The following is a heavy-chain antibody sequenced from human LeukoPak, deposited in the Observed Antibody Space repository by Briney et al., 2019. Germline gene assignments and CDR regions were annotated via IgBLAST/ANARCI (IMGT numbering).Heavy chain of an antibody. CDR3: ARLELNYYGMDV. V-gene: IGHV3-21*01. J-gene: IGHJ6*02. CDR2: ISSTSSYI. Sequence: GGSLRLSCAASGFTFNNYAMSWVRQAPGKGLEWVSSISSTSSYIYYADSVKGRCTIARDNAKNSLYLQINSLRAEDTAVYYCARLELNYYGMDVWGQGTPVTVSS. D-gene: IGHD3-10*01. CDR1: GFTFNNYA.